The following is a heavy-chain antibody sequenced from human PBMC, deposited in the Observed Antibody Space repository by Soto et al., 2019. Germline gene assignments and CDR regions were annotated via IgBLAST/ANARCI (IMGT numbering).Heavy chain of an antibody. CDR2: INPNSGGT. D-gene: IGHD6-19*01. V-gene: IGHV1-2*02. Sequence: ASVKVSCKASGYTFSGLYMHWVRQAPGQGLEWMGWINPNSGGTKSAEKLQGRVTMTRDTSISTAYMELSRLTSDDTAVYYCASAAVTGTAGLDFWGQGTQVTVSS. CDR3: ASAAVTGTAGLDF. CDR1: GYTFSGLY. J-gene: IGHJ4*02.